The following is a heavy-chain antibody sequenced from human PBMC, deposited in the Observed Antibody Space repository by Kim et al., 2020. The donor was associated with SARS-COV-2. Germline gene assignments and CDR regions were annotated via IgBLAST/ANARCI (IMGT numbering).Heavy chain of an antibody. J-gene: IGHJ4*02. V-gene: IGHV3-49*03. CDR2: IRSKAYGGTT. CDR3: TRAQYGSGSYYLLY. D-gene: IGHD3-10*01. CDR1: GFTFGDYA. Sequence: GGSLRLSCTASGFTFGDYAMSWFRQAPGKGLEWVGFIRSKAYGGTTEYAASVKGRFTISRDDSKSIAYLQMNSLKTEDTAVYYCTRAQYGSGSYYLLYWGQGTLVTVSS.